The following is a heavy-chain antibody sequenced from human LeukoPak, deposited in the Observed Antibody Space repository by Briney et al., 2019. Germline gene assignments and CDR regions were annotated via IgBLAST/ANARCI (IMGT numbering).Heavy chain of an antibody. D-gene: IGHD3-22*01. CDR2: IYHTGTT. CDR1: GGSISGSNYY. Sequence: PSETLSLTCTVSGGSISGSNYYWGWIRQPPGKGLEWIGHIYHTGTTYYNPPLKSRVTISADTSKNQFSLNLRSLTAADTAVYYCARPGKVVLYDERGHYGLDVWGQGTTVTVSS. J-gene: IGHJ6*02. CDR3: ARPGKVVLYDERGHYGLDV. V-gene: IGHV4-39*01.